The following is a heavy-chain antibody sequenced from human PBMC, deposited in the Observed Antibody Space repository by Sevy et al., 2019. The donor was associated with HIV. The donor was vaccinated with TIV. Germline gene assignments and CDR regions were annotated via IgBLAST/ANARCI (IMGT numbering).Heavy chain of an antibody. D-gene: IGHD3-10*02. Sequence: ASVKVSCKVSGYTLTELSMHWVRQAPGKGLEWMGGFDPEDGETIYAQKFQGRVTMTEDTSTDTAYMELSSLRSEDTAVYYCATDPLITMLGRFDYWGRGTLVTVSS. CDR2: FDPEDGET. J-gene: IGHJ4*02. V-gene: IGHV1-24*01. CDR3: ATDPLITMLGRFDY. CDR1: GYTLTELS.